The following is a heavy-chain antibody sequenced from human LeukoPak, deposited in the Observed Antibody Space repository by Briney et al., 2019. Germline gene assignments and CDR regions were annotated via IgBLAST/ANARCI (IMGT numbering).Heavy chain of an antibody. CDR2: IYTDGRTT. Sequence: GGSLRLSCAASGLTFSNYWMPWVRQAPGKGLEWVSLIYTDGRTTFYADSVQGRFTISRDNARNTLYLQMNSLRAGDTAVYYCASLSGSRGSAFDVWGQGTMVTVSS. J-gene: IGHJ3*01. V-gene: IGHV3-74*01. CDR3: ASLSGSRGSAFDV. D-gene: IGHD1-26*01. CDR1: GLTFSNYW.